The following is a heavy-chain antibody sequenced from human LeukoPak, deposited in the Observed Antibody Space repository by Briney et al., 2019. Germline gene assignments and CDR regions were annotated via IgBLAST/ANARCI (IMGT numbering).Heavy chain of an antibody. CDR3: ARGWSVVAATRFDP. CDR2: ISGSGGST. D-gene: IGHD2-15*01. J-gene: IGHJ5*02. Sequence: GGSLRLSCAASGFTFSSYGMSWVRQAPGKGLEWVAAISGSGGSTYYADSVKGRFTVSRDNSKNTLYLQMNSLRAEDTAVYYCARGWSVVAATRFDPWGQGTLVTVSS. CDR1: GFTFSSYG. V-gene: IGHV3-23*01.